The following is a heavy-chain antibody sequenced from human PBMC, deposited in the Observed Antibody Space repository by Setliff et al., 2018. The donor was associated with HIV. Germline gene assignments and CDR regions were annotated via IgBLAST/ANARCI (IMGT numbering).Heavy chain of an antibody. V-gene: IGHV4-34*01. Sequence: SETLSLTCAVYGRSFSGYYWNWIRQSPGKGLGWIGEINHSGGTNHNPSLKSRVTMSIDTSKNQFSLNVSSVTAADTAVYYCARGWGHDGFDFWGQGTMVTVSS. CDR1: GRSFSGYY. D-gene: IGHD7-27*01. CDR3: ARGWGHDGFDF. J-gene: IGHJ3*01. CDR2: INHSGGT.